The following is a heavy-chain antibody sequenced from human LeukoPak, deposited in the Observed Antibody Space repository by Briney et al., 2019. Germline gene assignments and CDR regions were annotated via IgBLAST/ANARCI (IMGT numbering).Heavy chain of an antibody. J-gene: IGHJ4*02. CDR1: GVSISSSYSY. V-gene: IGHV4-39*01. Sequence: SETLSLTCTVSGVSISSSYSYWGWIRQPPGMGLEWIGSIYYTGNTYYNASLKSQVSISIDTSKNQFSLKLTSVTAADTAVYYCARGPRWLPRLFDYWGQGTLVTVSS. CDR3: ARGPRWLPRLFDY. CDR2: IYYTGNT. D-gene: IGHD6-19*01.